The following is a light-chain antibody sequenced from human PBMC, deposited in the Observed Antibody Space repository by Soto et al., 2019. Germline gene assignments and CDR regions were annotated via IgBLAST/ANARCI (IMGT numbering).Light chain of an antibody. J-gene: IGKJ1*01. CDR3: MQALKPPWT. CDR2: LTS. Sequence: DIVMTQSPLSLPVTPGEPASISCRSSQSLLHSNGYNYLDWYLQKPGQSPQLLIYLTSNRSSGVLERLSGGGTGSDVYLYISSGGAADVGVYYCMQALKPPWTFGQGTKVEIQ. CDR1: QSLLHSNGYNY. V-gene: IGKV2-28*01.